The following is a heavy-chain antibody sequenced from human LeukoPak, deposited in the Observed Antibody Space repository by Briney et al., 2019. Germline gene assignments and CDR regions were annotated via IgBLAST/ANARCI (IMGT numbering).Heavy chain of an antibody. CDR2: INSGNGNT. CDR1: GYTFSNYA. CDR3: ARGSSLLHYGDPLKWFDP. D-gene: IGHD4-17*01. J-gene: IGHJ5*02. V-gene: IGHV1-3*04. Sequence: GASVKVSCTASGYTFSNYAMHWVRQAPGQRLEWMGWINSGNGNTMYAQKFQGRVTITRDTSASTAYMELSSLRSEDTAVYYCARGSSLLHYGDPLKWFDPWGQGTLVTVSS.